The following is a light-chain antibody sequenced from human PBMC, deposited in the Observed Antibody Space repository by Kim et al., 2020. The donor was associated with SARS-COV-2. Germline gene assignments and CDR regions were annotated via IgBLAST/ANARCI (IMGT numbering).Light chain of an antibody. CDR3: SSYTSSSTL. Sequence: PGQSITISCTGTSSDVGGYNYVSWYQTPPGKAPQLLIYDVSKRPSGVSNRFSGSKSGNTASLTISGLQAEDEADYYCSSYTSSSTLFGGGTQLTVL. J-gene: IGLJ3*02. CDR2: DVS. V-gene: IGLV2-14*04. CDR1: SSDVGGYNY.